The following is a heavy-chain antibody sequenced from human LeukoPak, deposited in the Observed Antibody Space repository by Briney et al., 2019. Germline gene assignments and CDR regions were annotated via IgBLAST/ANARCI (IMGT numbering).Heavy chain of an antibody. CDR2: ISSNGGST. Sequence: GGSLRLSCAASGFTFSSYAMHWVRQAPGKGLEYVSAISSNGGSTYYANSVKGRFTISRDNSKNTLYLQMGSLRVEDMAVYYCARVWDSNGGLDYWGQGTLVTVSS. CDR3: ARVWDSNGGLDY. CDR1: GFTFSSYA. V-gene: IGHV3-64*01. D-gene: IGHD3-22*01. J-gene: IGHJ4*02.